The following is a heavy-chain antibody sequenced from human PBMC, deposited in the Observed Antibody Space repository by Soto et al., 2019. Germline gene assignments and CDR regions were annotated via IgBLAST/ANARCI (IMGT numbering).Heavy chain of an antibody. J-gene: IGHJ4*02. CDR2: ISWDGGST. V-gene: IGHV3-43*01. D-gene: IGHD6-13*01. Sequence: GGSLRLSCAASGFTFDDYTMHWVRQAPGKGLEWVSLISWDGGSTYYADSVKGRFTISRDNSKNSLYLQMNSLRTEDTALYYCANSGAAAGHFDYWGQGTLVTVSS. CDR1: GFTFDDYT. CDR3: ANSGAAAGHFDY.